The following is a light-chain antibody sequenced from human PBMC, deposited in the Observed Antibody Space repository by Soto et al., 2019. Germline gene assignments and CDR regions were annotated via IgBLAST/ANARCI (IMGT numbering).Light chain of an antibody. V-gene: IGLV2-23*02. J-gene: IGLJ2*01. Sequence: QSALTQPASVSGSPGQSITISCTGTSSDVGSYNLVSWYQQHPGKAPKLIIYEVSERPSGVSPRFSGSKTGNTASLTISGLQAEDEADYYCCSYAPPRLFGGGTKVTVL. CDR3: CSYAPPRL. CDR2: EVS. CDR1: SSDVGSYNL.